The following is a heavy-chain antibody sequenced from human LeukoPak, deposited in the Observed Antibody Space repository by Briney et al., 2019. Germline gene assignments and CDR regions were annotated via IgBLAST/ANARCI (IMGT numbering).Heavy chain of an antibody. CDR3: ARILISSPGDSCGYYYSFDY. D-gene: IGHD3-22*01. CDR2: ISAYNDNI. CDR1: AYTFTSYG. J-gene: IGHJ4*02. V-gene: IGHV1-18*01. Sequence: ASVKVSCKASAYTFTSYGISWVRQAPGQGLEWMGWISAYNDNINYAQKLQGRVTMTTDTSTSTAYMELRSLRSDDTAVHYCARILISSPGDSCGYYYSFDYWGEGTLVTVSS.